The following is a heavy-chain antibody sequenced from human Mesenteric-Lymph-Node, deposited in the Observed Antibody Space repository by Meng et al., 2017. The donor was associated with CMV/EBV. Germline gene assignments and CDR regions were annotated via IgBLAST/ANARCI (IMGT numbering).Heavy chain of an antibody. Sequence: SETLSLTCTVSGDSIRNYYWSWIRQPPGKGLEWIGYMFYSGSANYNPSLKSRVTISVDTSKNQFSLRLTSVTAADTAVYYCARGQGVLASWGQGTLVTVSS. V-gene: IGHV4-59*01. J-gene: IGHJ5*02. CDR2: MFYSGSA. D-gene: IGHD3-10*01. CDR3: ARGQGVLAS. CDR1: GDSIRNYY.